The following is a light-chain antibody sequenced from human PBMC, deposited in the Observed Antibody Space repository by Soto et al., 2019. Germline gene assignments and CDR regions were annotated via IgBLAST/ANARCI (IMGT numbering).Light chain of an antibody. CDR2: DAS. CDR3: QQYNTYPWT. CDR1: QSVSSRY. Sequence: EIVLTQSPGTLSLSPVERATLSCRASQSVSSRYLAWYQQKPGQAPRLLIYDASKRATGIPARSSGSGSGTNFTLTISSLQSEDFETYYCQQYNTYPWTFGQGTKVDIK. V-gene: IGKV3-20*01. J-gene: IGKJ1*01.